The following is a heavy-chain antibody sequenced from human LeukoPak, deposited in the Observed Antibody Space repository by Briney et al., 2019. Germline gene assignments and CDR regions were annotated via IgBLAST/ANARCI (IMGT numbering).Heavy chain of an antibody. CDR1: GGSVSDSSYY. CDR2: VYHNGAT. V-gene: IGHV4-39*07. J-gene: IGHJ4*02. CDR3: ARAAGRYSSGWYYFDY. Sequence: SETLSLTCTVSGGSVSDSSYYWGWVRQPPGKGLEWIVFVYHNGATYYNPYLESRITIFVDTSKNQFSLSLNSVTAADTAVYYCARAAGRYSSGWYYFDYWGQGTLVTVSS. D-gene: IGHD6-13*01.